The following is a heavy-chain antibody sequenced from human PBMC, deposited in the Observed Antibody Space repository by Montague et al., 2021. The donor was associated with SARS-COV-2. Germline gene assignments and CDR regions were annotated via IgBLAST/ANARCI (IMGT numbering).Heavy chain of an antibody. V-gene: IGHV4-39*02. J-gene: IGHJ3*02. D-gene: IGHD5-12*01. Sequence: SETLSLTCTVPGGSISSNNYYWDWIRQPPGKGLEWIGSIYDSGSTYYNPSLKSRVTISVDTSKNHFSLKLNSVTAADTAVYYCARRGRKLLPVATTIGGFDIRGQGTMVTVSS. CDR1: GGSISSNNYY. CDR2: IYDSGST. CDR3: ARRGRKLLPVATTIGGFDI.